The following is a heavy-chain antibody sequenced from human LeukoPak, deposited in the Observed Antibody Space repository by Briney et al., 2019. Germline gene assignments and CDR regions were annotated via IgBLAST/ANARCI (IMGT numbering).Heavy chain of an antibody. V-gene: IGHV4-59*08. D-gene: IGHD3-10*01. CDR2: IYYSGST. J-gene: IGHJ4*02. Sequence: SETLSLTCTVSGGSISGYYWSWIRQPPGKGLEWIGYIYYSGSTNCNPSLKSRVTISVDTSKNRFSLKLSSVTAADTAVYYCARLYGSGSSLYFDYWGQGTLVTVSS. CDR3: ARLYGSGSSLYFDY. CDR1: GGSISGYY.